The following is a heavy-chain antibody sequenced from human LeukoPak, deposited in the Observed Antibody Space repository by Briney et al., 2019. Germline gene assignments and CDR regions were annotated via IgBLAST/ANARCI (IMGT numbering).Heavy chain of an antibody. CDR3: ARDRRSFGMDV. V-gene: IGHV4-30-4*01. CDR2: IYYSGST. CDR1: GGSISSGDYY. Sequence: SQTLSLTCTVSGGSISSGDYYWSWIRQPPGKGLEWIGYIYYSGSTYYNPSLKSRVTISVDASKNQFSLKLSSVTAADTAVYYCARDRRSFGMDVWGQGTTVTVSS. J-gene: IGHJ6*02.